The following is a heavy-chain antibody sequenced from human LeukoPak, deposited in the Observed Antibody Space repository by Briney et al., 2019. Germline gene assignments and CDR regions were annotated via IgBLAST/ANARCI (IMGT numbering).Heavy chain of an antibody. V-gene: IGHV4-39*01. Sequence: PSETLSLTCTVSGGSISSSSYYWGWIRQPPGKGLEWIGSIYYSGSTYYNPSLKSRVTISVDTSKNQFSLKLSSVTAADTAVYYCARRRQGSSVSRFDPWGQGTLVTVSS. D-gene: IGHD6-13*01. CDR2: IYYSGST. CDR1: GGSISSSSYY. J-gene: IGHJ5*02. CDR3: ARRRQGSSVSRFDP.